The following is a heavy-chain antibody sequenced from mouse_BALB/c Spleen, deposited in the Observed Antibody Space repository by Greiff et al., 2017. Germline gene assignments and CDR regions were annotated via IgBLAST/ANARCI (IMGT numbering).Heavy chain of an antibody. D-gene: IGHD2-1*01. Sequence: VQLHQSGAELVKPGASVKLSCKASGYTFTSYDINWVRQRPEQGLEWIGWIFPGDGSTKYNEKFKGKATLTTDKSSSTAYMQLSRLTSEDSAVYFCVYGNYGYWYFDVWGAGTTVTVSS. V-gene: IGHV1S56*01. CDR1: GYTFTSYD. J-gene: IGHJ1*01. CDR2: IFPGDGST. CDR3: VYGNYGYWYFDV.